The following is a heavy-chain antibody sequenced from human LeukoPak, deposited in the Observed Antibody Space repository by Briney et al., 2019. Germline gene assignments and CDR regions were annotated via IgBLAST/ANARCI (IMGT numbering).Heavy chain of an antibody. Sequence: GASVKVSCKTSGYTFTTYGISWVRQAPGQGLEWMGWISAYNGNTNYAQKFQGRVTMTTDTSTNTAYMELRSLRSDDTAVYYCARVFFRHGNWNYVYYYYYYMDVWGKGTTVTVSS. CDR1: GYTFTTYG. CDR2: ISAYNGNT. D-gene: IGHD1-7*01. J-gene: IGHJ6*03. V-gene: IGHV1-18*01. CDR3: ARVFFRHGNWNYVYYYYYYMDV.